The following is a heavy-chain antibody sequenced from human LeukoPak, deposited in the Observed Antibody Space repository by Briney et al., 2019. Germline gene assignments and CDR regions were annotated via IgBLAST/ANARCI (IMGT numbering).Heavy chain of an antibody. CDR3: ARRNPFDP. CDR1: GGSISSSYY. J-gene: IGHJ5*02. CDR2: IYYSGST. V-gene: IGHV4-39*01. Sequence: SETLSLTCTVSGGSISSSYYWGWIRQPPGKGLEWIGSIYYSGSTYYNPSLKSRVTISVDTSKNQFSLKLSSVTAADTAVYYCARRNPFDPWGQGTLVTVSS.